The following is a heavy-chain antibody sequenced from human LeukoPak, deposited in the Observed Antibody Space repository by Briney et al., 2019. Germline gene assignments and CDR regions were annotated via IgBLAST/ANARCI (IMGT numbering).Heavy chain of an antibody. J-gene: IGHJ4*02. Sequence: TGGSLRLSCAASGFTFSSYAMGWVRQAPGKGLEWVSAISGSGGSTYYADSVKGRFTISRDNSKNTLYLQMNSLRAEDTAVYYCAKAGSSVYYFDYWGQGTLVTVSS. CDR1: GFTFSSYA. CDR2: ISGSGGST. CDR3: AKAGSSVYYFDY. D-gene: IGHD2-2*01. V-gene: IGHV3-23*01.